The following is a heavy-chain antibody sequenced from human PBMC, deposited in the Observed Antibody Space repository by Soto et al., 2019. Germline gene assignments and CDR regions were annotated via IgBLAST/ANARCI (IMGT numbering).Heavy chain of an antibody. D-gene: IGHD3-9*01. V-gene: IGHV3-48*02. CDR1: GFILSSYS. Sequence: GGSLRLSCAASGFILSSYSMNWVRQAPGKGLEWVSYISSSSRTTSYADSVKGRFTISRDNAENSLYLQMDSLRDEDTAVYYCAKDLDRIELRYFDWLLYPLAYWGQGTLVTVSS. CDR2: ISSSSRTT. CDR3: AKDLDRIELRYFDWLLYPLAY. J-gene: IGHJ4*02.